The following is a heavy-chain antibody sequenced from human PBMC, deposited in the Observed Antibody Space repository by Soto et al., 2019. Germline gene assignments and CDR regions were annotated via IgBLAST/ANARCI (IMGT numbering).Heavy chain of an antibody. J-gene: IGHJ4*02. CDR3: ARGRSSWYPFVYNYFDY. CDR1: GGSFSCYY. D-gene: IGHD6-13*01. V-gene: IGHV4-34*01. CDR2: INHSGST. Sequence: NPSETLSLTCAVYGGSFSCYYWSWIRQPPGKGLEWIGEINHSGSTNYNPSLKSRVTISVDTSKNQFSLKLSSVTAADTAVYYCARGRSSWYPFVYNYFDYWGQGTLVTVSS.